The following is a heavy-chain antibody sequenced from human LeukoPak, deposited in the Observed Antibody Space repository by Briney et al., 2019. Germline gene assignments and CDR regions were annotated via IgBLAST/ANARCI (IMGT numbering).Heavy chain of an antibody. D-gene: IGHD6-6*01. CDR2: INQGESAK. J-gene: IGHJ5*02. Sequence: GGSLRLSCAASGFTFSRYWMSWVRQAPGKGLEWVASINQGESAKFYADSVRGRFTVSRDKSKNTLYLQMNSLRAEDTAVYYCARASIEFNWFDPWGQGTLVTVSS. CDR1: GFTFSRYW. V-gene: IGHV3-7*01. CDR3: ARASIEFNWFDP.